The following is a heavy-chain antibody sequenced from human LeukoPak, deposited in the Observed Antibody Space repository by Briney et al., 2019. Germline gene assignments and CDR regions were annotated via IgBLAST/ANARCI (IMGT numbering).Heavy chain of an antibody. CDR1: GFTFSSYA. CDR3: ASFVVVPAAIGIGYFDY. D-gene: IGHD2-2*01. CDR2: ISYDGSNK. V-gene: IGHV3-30*04. Sequence: AGGSLRLSCAASGFTFSSYAMHWVRQAPGKGLEWVAAISYDGSNKHYADSVKGRFTISRDNSKNTLYLQMNSLRAEDTVVYYCASFVVVPAAIGIGYFDYWGQGTLVTVSS. J-gene: IGHJ4*02.